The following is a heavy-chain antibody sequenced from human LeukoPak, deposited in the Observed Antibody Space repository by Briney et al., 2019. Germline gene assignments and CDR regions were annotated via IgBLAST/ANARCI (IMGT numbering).Heavy chain of an antibody. CDR1: GFIISSFW. D-gene: IGHD2-2*01. J-gene: IGHJ4*02. CDR2: IKYDGSEK. Sequence: GGSLRLSCAASGFIISSFWMSLVRQAPEKGLVWVANIKYDGSEKYYVDSVKGRFTISRDSAKNSLYLQMNSLRADDTAVYFCARRNAMSDWGQGTLVTVSS. CDR3: ARRNAMSD. V-gene: IGHV3-7*03.